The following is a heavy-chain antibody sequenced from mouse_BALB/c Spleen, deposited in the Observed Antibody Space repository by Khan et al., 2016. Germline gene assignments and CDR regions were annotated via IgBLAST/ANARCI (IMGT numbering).Heavy chain of an antibody. Sequence: VQLQESGPGLVAPSQSLSITCTVSGFSITGFAVNWVRQPPGKGLEWLGVIWGDGSTDYDSALTSRLSISKDDSKSQVFLKMNSLQTDDTARYDCASYYDYDGGFAYWGQGTLVTVAA. J-gene: IGHJ3*01. CDR3: ASYYDYDGGFAY. CDR1: GFSITGFA. CDR2: IWGDGST. D-gene: IGHD2-4*01. V-gene: IGHV2-6-7*01.